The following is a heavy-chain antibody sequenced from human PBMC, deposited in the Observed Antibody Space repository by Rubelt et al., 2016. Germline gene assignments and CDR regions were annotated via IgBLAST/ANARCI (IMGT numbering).Heavy chain of an antibody. V-gene: IGHV4-59*08. CDR1: GGSISSYY. Sequence: QVQLQESGPGLVKPSETLSLTCTVSGGSISSYYWTCIRQPPGKGLEWIAYIYYTGTTNYNPSLTSRVTLSVDPPKNQLSLRLRSVTAADTAVYYCARQKTDSSGWYYWFDPWGQGTLVTVSS. D-gene: IGHD6-19*01. CDR3: ARQKTDSSGWYYWFDP. J-gene: IGHJ5*02. CDR2: IYYTGTT.